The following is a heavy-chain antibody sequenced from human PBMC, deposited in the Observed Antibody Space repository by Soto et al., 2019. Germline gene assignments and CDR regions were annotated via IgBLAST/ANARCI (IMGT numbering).Heavy chain of an antibody. D-gene: IGHD6-19*01. CDR3: ARERGGRPVAGSAAFET. Sequence: QVQLVQSGADMKNPGSSVRVSCKASGGTFSSSSFSWVRQAPGQGPEWIGGIVPMYDTPVYSQTFQDRVTITADVSATTVYMDLSSLPSEATATYFCARERGGRPVAGSAAFETWGQGTVFTVAS. CDR2: IVPMYDTP. V-gene: IGHV1-69*01. J-gene: IGHJ4*03. CDR1: GGTFSSSS.